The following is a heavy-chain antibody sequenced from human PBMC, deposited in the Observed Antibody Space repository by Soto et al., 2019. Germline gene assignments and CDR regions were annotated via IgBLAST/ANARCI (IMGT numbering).Heavy chain of an antibody. Sequence: EVQLVESGGGLVQPGGSLRLSCAASGFTFSSYWMSWVRQAPGKGLEWVAHTRQDGGQEYYVDSVKGRFTISRDNAKNSLYLQMNSLRVEDTAVYYCARYPNPPVAGLPFDLWGQGTLVTVSS. CDR3: ARYPNPPVAGLPFDL. V-gene: IGHV3-7*03. CDR2: TRQDGGQE. D-gene: IGHD6-19*01. CDR1: GFTFSSYW. J-gene: IGHJ4*02.